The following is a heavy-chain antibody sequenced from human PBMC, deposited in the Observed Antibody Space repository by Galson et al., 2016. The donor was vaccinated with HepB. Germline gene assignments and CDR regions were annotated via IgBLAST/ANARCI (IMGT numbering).Heavy chain of an antibody. D-gene: IGHD2-2*02. CDR1: GGTFSSSA. V-gene: IGHV1-69*13. J-gene: IGHJ4*02. Sequence: SVKVSCKASGGTFSSSAFSWVRQAPGQGLEWMGGVIPIFGTTTYAQKFQGRATIIADESTSTAYMVLSSLTSEDTAIYYCARETCSSTSCYKGIDFWGQGILVTVSS. CDR2: VIPIFGTT. CDR3: ARETCSSTSCYKGIDF.